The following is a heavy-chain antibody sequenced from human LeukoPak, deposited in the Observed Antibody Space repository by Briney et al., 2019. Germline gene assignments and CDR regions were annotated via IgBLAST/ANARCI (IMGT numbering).Heavy chain of an antibody. D-gene: IGHD5-12*01. J-gene: IGHJ4*02. CDR3: VKGSYRGYEFDY. Sequence: GGSLRLSCAASGFTVGTNSMSWVRQAPGKGLEWVAGINESGGVTYYADSVKGRFIISRDKSKSTLYLQMNSLRAEDTAVYYCVKGSYRGYEFDYWGQGTLVTVSS. CDR1: GFTVGTNS. CDR2: INESGGVT. V-gene: IGHV3-23*01.